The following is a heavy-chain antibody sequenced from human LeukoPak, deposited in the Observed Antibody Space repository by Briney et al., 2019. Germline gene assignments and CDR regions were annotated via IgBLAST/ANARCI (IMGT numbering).Heavy chain of an antibody. CDR2: IKQGGSER. CDR3: AMAGYSDGPFDFDY. V-gene: IGHV3-7*01. D-gene: IGHD5-18*01. Sequence: PGGSLRLSCAASGFTFSSYSMNWVRQAPGKGLEWVANIKQGGSERNYVDSVKGRFTISRDNAKNSLFLQMDSLRAEDTAVYYCAMAGYSDGPFDFDYWGQGTLVTVSS. J-gene: IGHJ4*02. CDR1: GFTFSSYS.